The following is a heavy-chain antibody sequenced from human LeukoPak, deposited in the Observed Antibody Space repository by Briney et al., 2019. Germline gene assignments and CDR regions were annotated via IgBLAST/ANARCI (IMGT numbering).Heavy chain of an antibody. J-gene: IGHJ4*02. D-gene: IGHD4-17*01. CDR3: ARDPYGVEGKNYFDY. CDR2: IYTSGST. Sequence: SETLSLTCTVSGGSISSYDWSWIRQPAGKGLEWIRRIYTSGSTNCNPSLKSRVTMSADTSKNQLFLKLSSVTAADTAVYYCARDPYGVEGKNYFDYWGQGTLVTVSS. CDR1: GGSISSYD. V-gene: IGHV4-4*07.